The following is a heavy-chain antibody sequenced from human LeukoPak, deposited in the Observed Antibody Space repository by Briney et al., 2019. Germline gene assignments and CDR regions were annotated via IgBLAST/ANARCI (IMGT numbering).Heavy chain of an antibody. CDR2: IYYSGST. V-gene: IGHV4-39*01. J-gene: IGHJ6*03. D-gene: IGHD2-15*01. CDR3: ARPYCSGGSCYGAGYYYYYMDV. CDR1: GGFISSSSYY. Sequence: SETLSLTCTVSGGFISSSSYYWGWIRQPPGKGLEWIGCIYYSGSTYYNPSLKSRVTISVDTSKNQFSLKLSSVTAADTAVYYCARPYCSGGSCYGAGYYYYYMDVWGKGTTVTVSS.